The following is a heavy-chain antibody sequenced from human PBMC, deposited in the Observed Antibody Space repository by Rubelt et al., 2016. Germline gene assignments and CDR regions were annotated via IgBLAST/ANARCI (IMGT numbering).Heavy chain of an antibody. J-gene: IGHJ4*02. V-gene: IGHV3-21*01. CDR2: ISSRSSFI. CDR3: ARAYSSSSPFDY. D-gene: IGHD6-6*01. CDR1: RYW. Sequence: RYWMHWVRQAPGKGLVWVSSISSRSSFIYYADSVKGRFTISRDDAKNSLYLQMNSLRAEDTAVYYCARAYSSSSPFDYWGQGTLVTVSS.